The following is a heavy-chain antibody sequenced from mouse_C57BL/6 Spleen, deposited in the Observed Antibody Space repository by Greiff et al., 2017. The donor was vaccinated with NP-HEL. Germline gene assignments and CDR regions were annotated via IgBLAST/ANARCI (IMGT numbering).Heavy chain of an antibody. CDR2: IYPSDSET. Sequence: VQLQQPGAELVRPGSSVKLSCKASGYTFTSYWMDWVKQRPGQGLEWIGNIYPSDSETHYNQKFKDKATLTVDKSSSTAYMQLSSLKSEDAAVYYCARWGYDGGNYFDDWGQGTTLTVSS. D-gene: IGHD2-2*01. V-gene: IGHV1-61*01. CDR3: ARWGYDGGNYFDD. CDR1: GYTFTSYW. J-gene: IGHJ2*01.